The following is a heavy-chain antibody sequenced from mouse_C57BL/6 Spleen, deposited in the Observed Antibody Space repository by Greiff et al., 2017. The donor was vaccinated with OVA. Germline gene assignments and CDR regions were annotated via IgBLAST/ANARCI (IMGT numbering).Heavy chain of an antibody. J-gene: IGHJ2*01. CDR2: ISSGSSTI. CDR1: GFTFSDYG. Sequence: EVKLVESGGGLVKPGGSLKLSCAASGFTFSDYGMHWVRQAPEKGLEWVAYISSGSSTIYYADTVKGRFTISRDNAKNTLFLQMTSLRSEDTAMYYCARLLGGYFDYWGQGTTLTVSS. V-gene: IGHV5-17*01. CDR3: ARLLGGYFDY. D-gene: IGHD3-3*01.